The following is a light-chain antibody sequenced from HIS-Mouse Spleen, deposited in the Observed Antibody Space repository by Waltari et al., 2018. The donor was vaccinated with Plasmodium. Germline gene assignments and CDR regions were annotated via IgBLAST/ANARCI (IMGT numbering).Light chain of an antibody. CDR2: DAS. J-gene: IGKJ4*02. V-gene: IGKV1-13*02. Sequence: AMQLTQPPPYLSASLGDRVTTTCRASQGISSALAWYQQKPGKAPKLLIYDASSLERGVPSRFSGSGSGTDFTLTISSLQPEDFATYYCQQFNSYPLTFGGGTKVEIK. CDR3: QQFNSYPLT. CDR1: QGISSA.